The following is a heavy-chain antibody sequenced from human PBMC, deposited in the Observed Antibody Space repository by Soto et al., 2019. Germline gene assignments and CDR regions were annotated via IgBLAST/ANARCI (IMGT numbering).Heavy chain of an antibody. CDR3: ARGVSSGWWNWFDP. V-gene: IGHV3-66*01. CDR1: GFTVSSNY. D-gene: IGHD6-19*01. CDR2: IYSGGST. Sequence: EVQLVESGGGLVQPGGSLRLSCAASGFTVSSNYMSWVRQAPGKGLEWVSVIYSGGSTYYADSVKGRFTISRDNSKNTLYLQMNSLRSEDTAVYYCARGVSSGWWNWFDPWGKGTLVTVSS. J-gene: IGHJ5*02.